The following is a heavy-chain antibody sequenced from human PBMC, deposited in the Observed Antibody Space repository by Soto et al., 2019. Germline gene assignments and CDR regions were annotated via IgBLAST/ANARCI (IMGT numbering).Heavy chain of an antibody. V-gene: IGHV3-48*03. D-gene: IGHD3-16*01. J-gene: IGHJ4*02. CDR1: GFSFTNYE. CDR2: IGLSGDTI. CDR3: ARESFSASPNFFDY. Sequence: PGGSLRLSCAVSGFSFTNYEMNWVRQAPGKGLEWIAYIGLSGDTIYYADSVKGRFTISRDHAKNSLELQMNSLRADDTALYYCARESFSASPNFFDYWGRGXQVTVYS.